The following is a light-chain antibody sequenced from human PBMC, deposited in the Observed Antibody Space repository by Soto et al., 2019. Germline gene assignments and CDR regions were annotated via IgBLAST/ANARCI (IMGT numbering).Light chain of an antibody. CDR2: GAS. J-gene: IGKJ1*01. CDR1: QSVSNNY. V-gene: IGKV3-20*01. CDR3: QQYGSSGT. Sequence: EIVLTQSPGPLSLSPGKRATLSGRASQSVSNNYLAWYQQTPGQAPRLLIYGASNRATGIPDRFSGSGSGTNFTLTISRLEPEDFAVYYCQQYGSSGTFGQGTKVDIK.